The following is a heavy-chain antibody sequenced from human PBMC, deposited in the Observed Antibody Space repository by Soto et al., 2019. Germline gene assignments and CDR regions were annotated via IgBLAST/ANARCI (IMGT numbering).Heavy chain of an antibody. D-gene: IGHD6-19*01. CDR3: AKAHGDSSGWNFDY. Sequence: GGSLRLSCAASGFTFSSYGMHWVRQAPGKGLEWVAVISYDGSNKYYADSVKGRFTISRDNSKNTLYLQMNSLRAEDTAVYYCAKAHGDSSGWNFDYWGQGTLVTVSS. V-gene: IGHV3-30*18. CDR1: GFTFSSYG. J-gene: IGHJ4*02. CDR2: ISYDGSNK.